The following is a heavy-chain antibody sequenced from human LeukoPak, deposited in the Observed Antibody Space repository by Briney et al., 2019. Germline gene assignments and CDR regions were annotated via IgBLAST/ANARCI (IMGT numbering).Heavy chain of an antibody. J-gene: IGHJ4*02. CDR3: ARDLGGIYFDY. D-gene: IGHD1-26*01. CDR2: IHFSGST. CDR1: DASISGYY. Sequence: SETLSLTCTVSDASISGYYWSWIRQPPGKGLEWIGSIHFSGSTNCNPSLRSRVTISVDTSKNQLSLKLSSVTAADTAVYYCARDLGGIYFDYWGQGTLVTVSS. V-gene: IGHV4-59*01.